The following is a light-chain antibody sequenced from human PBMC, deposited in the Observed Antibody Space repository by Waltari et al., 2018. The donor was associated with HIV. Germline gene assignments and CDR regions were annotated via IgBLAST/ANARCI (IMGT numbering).Light chain of an antibody. CDR2: RNY. CDR1: TSNIETEA. CDR3: VSYDSRLDERL. Sequence: QSVLTQPPSVSGTPGQTVTITCSGSTSNIETEALYWYQQLPGTAPKLLIYRNYKRPSGVFDRFSCSKSGASASLVISGLRSEDEAHYYCVSYDSRLDERLFGGGTKLTVL. V-gene: IGLV1-47*01. J-gene: IGLJ3*02.